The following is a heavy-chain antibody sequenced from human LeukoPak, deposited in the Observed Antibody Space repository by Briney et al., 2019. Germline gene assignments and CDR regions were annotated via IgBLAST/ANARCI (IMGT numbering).Heavy chain of an antibody. Sequence: SGGSLRLSCTASGFTFSSYAMSWVRQAPGKGLEWVSAISGSGGSTYYADSVKGRFTISRDNSKNTLYLQMNSLRAEDTAVYYCAKALRPTYYYDSSGYPDAFDIWGQGTMVTVSS. D-gene: IGHD3-22*01. CDR3: AKALRPTYYYDSSGYPDAFDI. V-gene: IGHV3-23*01. CDR2: ISGSGGST. J-gene: IGHJ3*02. CDR1: GFTFSSYA.